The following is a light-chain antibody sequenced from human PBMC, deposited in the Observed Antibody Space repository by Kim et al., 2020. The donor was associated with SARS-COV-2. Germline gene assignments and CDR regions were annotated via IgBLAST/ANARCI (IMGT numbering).Light chain of an antibody. J-gene: IGKJ2*01. CDR2: GAS. Sequence: FSPGERATLSCRTSQIVYSNALAWYQQKPGQTPRLLIYGASIRATGIPDRFTGSGSGTDFTLTINRLEPEDFAVYFCQQYGSAPDAFGQGTKLGI. CDR1: QIVYSNA. V-gene: IGKV3-20*01. CDR3: QQYGSAPDA.